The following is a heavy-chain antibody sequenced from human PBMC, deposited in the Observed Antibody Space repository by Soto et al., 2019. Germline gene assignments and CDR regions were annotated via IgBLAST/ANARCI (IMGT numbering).Heavy chain of an antibody. D-gene: IGHD2-21*01. Sequence: EVHLVQSGGGLVQPGESLSLSCVASGFTFNDYARHWVRQTPGKGLEWVAAMSNRGSSAYYADSVKGRFTISREKSTKTLSLHMHTLRVEDTAVYFCAKAFCDAATCCPGESGGQGTAVAVTP. J-gene: IGHJ4*02. CDR2: MSNRGSSA. V-gene: IGHV3-23*04. CDR3: AKAFCDAATCCPGES. CDR1: GFTFNDYA.